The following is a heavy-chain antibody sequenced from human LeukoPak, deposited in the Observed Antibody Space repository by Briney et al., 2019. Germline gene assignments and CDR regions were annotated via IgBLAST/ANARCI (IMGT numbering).Heavy chain of an antibody. CDR2: ISGSGGST. V-gene: IGHV3-23*01. Sequence: GGSLRLSCAASGFTFSSYGMSWVRQAPGKGLEWVSAISGSGGSTYYADSVKGRFTISRDNSKNTLYLQMNSLRVEDTAVYYCAGGQQLVLGAFDIWGQGTMVTVSS. D-gene: IGHD6-13*01. J-gene: IGHJ3*02. CDR3: AGGQQLVLGAFDI. CDR1: GFTFSSYG.